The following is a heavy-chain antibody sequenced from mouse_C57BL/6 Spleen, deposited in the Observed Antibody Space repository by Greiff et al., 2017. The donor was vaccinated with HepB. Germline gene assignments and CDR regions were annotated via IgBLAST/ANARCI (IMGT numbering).Heavy chain of an antibody. V-gene: IGHV1-82*01. D-gene: IGHD2-3*01. CDR2: IYPGDGDT. CDR1: GYAFSSSW. J-gene: IGHJ3*01. CDR3: AGYDGFAY. Sequence: QVQLQQSGPELVKPGASVKISCKASGYAFSSSWMNWVKQRPGKGLEWIGRIYPGDGDTNYNGKFKGKATLTADKSSSTAYMQLSSLTSEDSAVYFCAGYDGFAYWGQGTLVTVSA.